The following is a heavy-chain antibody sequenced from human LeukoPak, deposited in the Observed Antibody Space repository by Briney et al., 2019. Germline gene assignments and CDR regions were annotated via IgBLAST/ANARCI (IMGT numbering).Heavy chain of an antibody. D-gene: IGHD3-16*01. CDR1: GFTFSSYA. J-gene: IGHJ4*02. CDR2: ISYDGSNK. Sequence: PAGGSLRLSCAASGFTFSSYAMHWVRQAPGKGLEWVAVISYDGSNKYYADSVKGRFTISRDNSKSTLYLQMNSLRAEDTAVYYCANLNAPYWGNFDYWGQGTLVTVSS. V-gene: IGHV3-30-3*01. CDR3: ANLNAPYWGNFDY.